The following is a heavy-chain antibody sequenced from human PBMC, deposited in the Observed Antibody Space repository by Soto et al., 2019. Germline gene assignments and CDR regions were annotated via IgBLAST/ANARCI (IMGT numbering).Heavy chain of an antibody. D-gene: IGHD2-21*01. V-gene: IGHV3-21*01. J-gene: IGHJ5*02. CDR1: GFTFSSYS. CDR3: ARDVNGGFCGA. CDR2: ISSRNNDM. Sequence: EVQLVESVGGLVKPGGSLRLSCAASGFTFSSYSMNWVRQAPGKGLEWVSTISSRNNDMYYVDSVKGRFTISRDNARNSVYPQMHSLRADDTAVYYCARDVNGGFCGAWGQGTLVTVSS.